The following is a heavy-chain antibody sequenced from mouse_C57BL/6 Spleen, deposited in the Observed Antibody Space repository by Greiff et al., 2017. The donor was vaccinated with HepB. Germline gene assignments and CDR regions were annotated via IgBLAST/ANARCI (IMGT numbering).Heavy chain of an antibody. CDR3: AKNRYDYDGGAMDY. J-gene: IGHJ4*01. V-gene: IGHV2-5*01. Sequence: QVQLKESGPGLVQPSQSLSIICTVSGFSLTSYGVHWVRQSPGKGLEWLGVIWRGGSTDYNAAFMSRLSITKDNSKSQVFFKMNSLQADDTAIYYCAKNRYDYDGGAMDYWGQGTSVTVSS. CDR1: GFSLTSYG. CDR2: IWRGGST. D-gene: IGHD2-4*01.